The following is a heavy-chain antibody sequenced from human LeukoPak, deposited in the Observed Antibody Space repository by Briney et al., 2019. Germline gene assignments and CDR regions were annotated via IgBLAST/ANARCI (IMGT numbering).Heavy chain of an antibody. CDR3: ARLYWGLGAFDI. CDR1: GYSIVTGYY. CDR2: IYHNEST. V-gene: IGHV4-38-2*01. Sequence: SETLPLTYAVSGYSIVTGYYWAWIRQPPGKGLEWFGSIYHNESTYYNPSLKSRVTISVDTSKNQFSLKLSSVTAADTAVYYCARLYWGLGAFDIWGQRTMVTVSS. J-gene: IGHJ3*02. D-gene: IGHD2-21*01.